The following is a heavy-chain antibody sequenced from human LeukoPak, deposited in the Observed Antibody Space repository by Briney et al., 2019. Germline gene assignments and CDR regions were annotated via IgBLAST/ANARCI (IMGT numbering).Heavy chain of an antibody. CDR3: AHCIAAAVFDY. D-gene: IGHD6-13*01. CDR1: GFSLGTSGAG. J-gene: IGHJ4*02. V-gene: IGHV2-5*02. CDR2: IYSGDDK. Sequence: SGPTLLHPTPTLTLTCTFSGFSLGTSGAGVGWIRQSPGKALEGLALIYSGDDKRYSPSLKSRLTITKDTSKNQVVLTMTNMDPVDTATYYCAHCIAAAVFDYWGQGTLVTVSS.